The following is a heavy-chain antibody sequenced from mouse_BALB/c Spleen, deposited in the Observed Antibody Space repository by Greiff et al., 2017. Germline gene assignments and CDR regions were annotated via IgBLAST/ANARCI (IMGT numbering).Heavy chain of an antibody. Sequence: QVQLQQSGAELARPGASVKMSCKASGYTFTSYTMHWVKQRPGQGLEWIGYINPSSGYTNYNQKFKDKATLTADKSSSTAYMQLSSLTSEDSAVYYCARYYDYGYAMDYWGQGTSVTVSS. CDR2: INPSSGYT. CDR3: ARYYDYGYAMDY. D-gene: IGHD2-4*01. V-gene: IGHV1-4*01. CDR1: GYTFTSYT. J-gene: IGHJ4*01.